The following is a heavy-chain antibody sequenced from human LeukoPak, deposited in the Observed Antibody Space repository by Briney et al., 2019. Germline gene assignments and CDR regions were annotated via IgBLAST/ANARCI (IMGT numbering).Heavy chain of an antibody. CDR3: AREQWYRFDN. CDR2: VGNSDNHK. J-gene: IGHJ4*02. D-gene: IGHD2-8*01. CDR1: GFRVGSYY. Sequence: GGSLRLSCAASGFRVGSYYTSWIRQAPGRGLEWVAVVGNSDNHKDHADSVKGRFTISRDDAKNSVYLQMNSLRVEDTAIYYCAREQWYRFDNWGQGALVTVSS. V-gene: IGHV3-11*01.